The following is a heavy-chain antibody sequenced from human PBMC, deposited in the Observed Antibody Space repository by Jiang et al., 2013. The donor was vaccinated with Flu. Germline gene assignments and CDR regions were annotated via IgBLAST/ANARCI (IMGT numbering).Heavy chain of an antibody. CDR1: GDFVSSNSAS. CDR3: ARDHIAVAGTGTYYYYGMDV. CDR2: TYYRSKWYN. D-gene: IGHD6-19*01. V-gene: IGHV6-1*01. Sequence: QTLSLTCAISGDFVSSNSASWNWIRQSPSRGLEWLGRTYYRSKWYNDYAVSVKSRITINPDTSKNQFSLQLNSVTPEDTAVYYCARDHIAVAGTGTYYYYGMDVWGQGTTVTVSS. J-gene: IGHJ6*02.